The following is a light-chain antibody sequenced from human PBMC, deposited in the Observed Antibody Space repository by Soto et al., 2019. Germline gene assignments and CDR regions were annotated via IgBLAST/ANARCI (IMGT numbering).Light chain of an antibody. CDR3: QQYNSYSGT. CDR1: QSVSIW. Sequence: DIQMTQSPSSLSSSVGDIFTITCRASQSVSIWLAWYRQKPGKAPEVLVWDASSLESGVPSRFSGSGSGTEFTLTISSLQPDDFATYYCQQYNSYSGTFGQGTKVDIK. V-gene: IGKV1-5*01. J-gene: IGKJ1*01. CDR2: DAS.